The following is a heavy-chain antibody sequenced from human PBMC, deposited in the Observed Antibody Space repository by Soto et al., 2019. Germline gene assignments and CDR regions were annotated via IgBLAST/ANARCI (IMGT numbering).Heavy chain of an antibody. CDR2: IYYSGST. Sequence: QVQLQESGPGLVKPSQTLSLTCTVSGGSISSDGYYWSWIRQHPGKGLEWIGYIYYSGSTHYNPSVKSRLSITVDTSKTHRSPKPSSVTAADTAVYYCAADSSGWPNDAFDIWGQGTMVTVSS. V-gene: IGHV4-31*03. J-gene: IGHJ3*02. D-gene: IGHD6-19*01. CDR1: GGSISSDGYY. CDR3: AADSSGWPNDAFDI.